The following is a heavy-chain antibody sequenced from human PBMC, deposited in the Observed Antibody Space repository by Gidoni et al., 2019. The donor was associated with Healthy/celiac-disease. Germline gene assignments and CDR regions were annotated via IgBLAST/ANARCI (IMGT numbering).Heavy chain of an antibody. J-gene: IGHJ4*02. CDR3: AKGLTVKGAYYFDY. CDR2: TSGSGGKT. Sequence: EVQLLVSGGGLVQPGGSLRLSSAASGFNFSSYAMRWVRLSPGKGLEWVSGTSGSGGKTYYADSVKGRFTISRDNSKNTWYLQMNSLRTEDTAVYYCAKGLTVKGAYYFDYWGQGTLVTVSS. D-gene: IGHD4-17*01. CDR1: GFNFSSYA. V-gene: IGHV3-23*01.